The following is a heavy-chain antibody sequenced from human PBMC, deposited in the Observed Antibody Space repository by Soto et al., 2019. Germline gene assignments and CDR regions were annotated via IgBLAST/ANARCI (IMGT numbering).Heavy chain of an antibody. J-gene: IGHJ3*02. CDR3: ARSHVDIVASDAFDI. Sequence: ASVKVSCKASGYTFTGYYMHWVRQAPGQGLEWMGWINPNSGGTNYAQKFQGWVTMTRDTSISTAYMELSRLRSDDTAVYYCARSHVDIVASDAFDIWGQGTMVTVSS. D-gene: IGHD5-12*01. CDR2: INPNSGGT. V-gene: IGHV1-2*04. CDR1: GYTFTGYY.